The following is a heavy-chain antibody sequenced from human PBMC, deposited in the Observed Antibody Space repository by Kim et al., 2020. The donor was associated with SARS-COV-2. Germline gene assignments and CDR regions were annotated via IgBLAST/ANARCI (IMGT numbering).Heavy chain of an antibody. CDR1: GFTFSSYA. CDR2: ISYDGSNK. CDR3: ARDFNVVVPAAIPITGAFDY. D-gene: IGHD2-2*02. V-gene: IGHV3-30-3*01. J-gene: IGHJ4*02. Sequence: GGSLRLSCAASGFTFSSYAMHWVRQAPGKGLEWVAVISYDGSNKYYADSVKGRFTISRDNSKNTLYLQMNSLRAEDTAVYYCARDFNVVVPAAIPITGAFDYWGQGTLVTVSS.